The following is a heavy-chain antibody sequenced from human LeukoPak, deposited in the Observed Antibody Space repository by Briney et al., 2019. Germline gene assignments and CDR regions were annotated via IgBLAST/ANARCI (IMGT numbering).Heavy chain of an antibody. Sequence: GESLKISCKASGYSFPTYWISWVRQMPGKGLEWMGRIDPSDSYTNYSPSFQGHVTISADKSISTAYLQWSSLKASDTAMYYCARGDRSGCSYWGQGTLVTVSS. D-gene: IGHD6-19*01. CDR1: GYSFPTYW. J-gene: IGHJ4*02. CDR3: ARGDRSGCSY. CDR2: IDPSDSYT. V-gene: IGHV5-10-1*01.